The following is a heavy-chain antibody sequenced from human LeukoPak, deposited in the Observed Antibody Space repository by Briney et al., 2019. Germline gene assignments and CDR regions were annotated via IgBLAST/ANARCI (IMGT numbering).Heavy chain of an antibody. CDR3: ARGQPSGDYAKWYFDL. V-gene: IGHV4-34*01. CDR2: INHSGST. D-gene: IGHD4-17*01. CDR1: GGSFSGYY. J-gene: IGHJ2*01. Sequence: PSETLSLTGAVYGGSFSGYYWSWIRRPPGKGREGIGEINHSGSTNYNPSPKSRVTISVDTSKNQFSLKLSSVTATDTAVYYCARGQPSGDYAKWYFDLWGRGTLVTVSS.